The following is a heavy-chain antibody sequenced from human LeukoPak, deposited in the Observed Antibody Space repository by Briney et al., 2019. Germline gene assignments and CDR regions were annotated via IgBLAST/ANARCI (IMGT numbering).Heavy chain of an antibody. Sequence: GGSLRLSCAASGFTFGSYGMHWGRQAPGKGLEWVAVIWYDGSNKYYADSVKGRFTISRDNSKNTLYLQMNSLRAEDTAVYYCAKAIVGATPGGFDYWGQGTLVTVSS. V-gene: IGHV3-33*06. J-gene: IGHJ4*02. CDR3: AKAIVGATPGGFDY. CDR1: GFTFGSYG. CDR2: IWYDGSNK. D-gene: IGHD1-26*01.